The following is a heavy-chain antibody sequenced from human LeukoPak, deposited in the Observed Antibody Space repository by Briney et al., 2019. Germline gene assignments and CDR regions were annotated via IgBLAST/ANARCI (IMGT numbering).Heavy chain of an antibody. J-gene: IGHJ3*02. Sequence: GGSLRLSCAASGFTFSSYGMHWVRQAPGQGLEWVAVISYDGSNKYYADSVKGRFTISRDNSKNTLYLQMNSLRAEDTAVYYCAKCCRIVGATRGAFDIWGQGTMVTVSS. D-gene: IGHD1-26*01. CDR3: AKCCRIVGATRGAFDI. CDR1: GFTFSSYG. CDR2: ISYDGSNK. V-gene: IGHV3-30*18.